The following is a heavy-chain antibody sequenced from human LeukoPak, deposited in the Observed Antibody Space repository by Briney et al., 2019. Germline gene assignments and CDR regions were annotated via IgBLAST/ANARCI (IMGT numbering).Heavy chain of an antibody. CDR3: ANTALWFGELYY. J-gene: IGHJ4*02. CDR1: GFTFSSYA. V-gene: IGHV3-23*01. CDR2: ISGSGGST. Sequence: PGGSLRLSCAASGFTFSSYAMSWVRQAPGKGLEWVSAISGSGGSTYYADSVKGLFTISRDNSKNTLYLQMNSLRAEDTAVYYCANTALWFGELYYWGQGALVTVSS. D-gene: IGHD3-10*01.